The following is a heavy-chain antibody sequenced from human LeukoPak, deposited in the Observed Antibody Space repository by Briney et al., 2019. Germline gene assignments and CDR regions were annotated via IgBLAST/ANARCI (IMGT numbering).Heavy chain of an antibody. CDR1: GYTFISYY. J-gene: IGHJ4*02. Sequence: ASVKVSCKASGYTFISYYMHWVRQAPGQGLEWMGWINPNSGGTNYAQKFQGRVTMTRDTSISTAYMELSRLRSDDTAVYYCARDQWNYYDSSGYYPQGYWGQGTLVTVSS. CDR3: ARDQWNYYDSSGYYPQGY. D-gene: IGHD3-22*01. V-gene: IGHV1-2*02. CDR2: INPNSGGT.